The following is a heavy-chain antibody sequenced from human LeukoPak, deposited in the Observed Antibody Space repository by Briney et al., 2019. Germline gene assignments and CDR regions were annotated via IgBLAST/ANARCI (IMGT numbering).Heavy chain of an antibody. CDR3: ARGGRNYYGSGSYYHGDY. CDR1: GYTFTSYG. J-gene: IGHJ4*02. D-gene: IGHD3-10*01. V-gene: IGHV1-18*01. Sequence: ASVRVSCKASGYTFTSYGIMWVRQAPGQGLEWMGWISAYNGNTNYAQKLQGRVTMTTDTSTSTAYMELRSLRSDDTGVYYCARGGRNYYGSGSYYHGDYWGQGTLVTVSS. CDR2: ISAYNGNT.